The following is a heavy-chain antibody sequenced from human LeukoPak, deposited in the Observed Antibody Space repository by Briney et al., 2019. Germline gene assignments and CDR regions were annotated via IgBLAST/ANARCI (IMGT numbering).Heavy chain of an antibody. CDR3: ASLSPLYYDSSGYSY. CDR2: IYSGDST. Sequence: PGGSLRLYCSASGFTVSSNYMSWVRQAPGKWLEWVSVIYSGDSTYYADSVKGRFTISRDNSKNALYLQMNSLRAEDTAVYYCASLSPLYYDSSGYSYWGQGTLVTVSS. CDR1: GFTVSSNY. J-gene: IGHJ4*02. V-gene: IGHV3-53*01. D-gene: IGHD3-22*01.